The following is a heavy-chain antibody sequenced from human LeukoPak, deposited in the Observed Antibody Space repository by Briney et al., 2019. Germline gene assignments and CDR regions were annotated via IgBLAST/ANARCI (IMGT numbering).Heavy chain of an antibody. Sequence: GGSLRLSCAASGFTFSVYEMNWVRQAQGKGPEWVSYISASGSTEKYADSVKGRFTISRDNAKSSLYLQMNSLRVEDTAVYYCARGRGSDIWGQGTLVAVSS. J-gene: IGHJ4*02. CDR2: ISASGSTE. V-gene: IGHV3-48*03. D-gene: IGHD2-21*02. CDR1: GFTFSVYE. CDR3: ARGRGSDI.